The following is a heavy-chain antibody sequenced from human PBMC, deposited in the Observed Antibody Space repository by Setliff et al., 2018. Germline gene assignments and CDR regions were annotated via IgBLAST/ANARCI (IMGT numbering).Heavy chain of an antibody. D-gene: IGHD1-26*01. CDR3: ARSPPNRGVGQGHYMDV. V-gene: IGHV1-69*05. J-gene: IGHJ6*03. CDR2: TIPMFGST. Sequence: SVKVSCKASGGAFSNYGISWVRQAPGQGLEWMGGTIPMFGSTTYAQKFQGRVTIITDESTTTAYMELSSLGSEDTAVYYCARSPPNRGVGQGHYMDVWGKGTTVTVS. CDR1: GGAFSNYG.